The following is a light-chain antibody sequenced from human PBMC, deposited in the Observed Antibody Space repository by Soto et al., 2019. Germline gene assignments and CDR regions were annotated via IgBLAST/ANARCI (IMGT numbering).Light chain of an antibody. CDR2: DAS. CDR1: QSISSW. CDR3: QQLNSYIST. Sequence: DIQLAQSPSTLSASVGDRVTITCRASQSISSWLAWYQQKPGKDPKLLIYDASSLESGVPSRFSGSGSGTEFTLTISRLQPDDFATYYCQQLNSYISTFGQGTRLEIK. V-gene: IGKV1-5*01. J-gene: IGKJ5*01.